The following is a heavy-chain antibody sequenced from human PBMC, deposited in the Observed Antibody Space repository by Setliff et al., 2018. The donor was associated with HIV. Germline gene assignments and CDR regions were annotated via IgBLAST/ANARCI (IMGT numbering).Heavy chain of an antibody. V-gene: IGHV4-34*01. D-gene: IGHD3-22*01. CDR2: INHRGST. Sequence: SETLSLTCAVYGGSFSDYYWTWIRQSPGKGLEWIGEINHRGSTNYNPSLKSRVTVSVDTSKNQFSLKLGSVTAADTAVYYCARRRIMIKAVDIWGQGTMVTVSS. CDR1: GGSFSDYY. CDR3: ARRRIMIKAVDI. J-gene: IGHJ3*02.